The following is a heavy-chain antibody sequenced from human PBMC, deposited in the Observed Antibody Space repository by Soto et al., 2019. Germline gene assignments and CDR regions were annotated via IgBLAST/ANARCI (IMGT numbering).Heavy chain of an antibody. CDR2: ISGSGSTI. V-gene: IGHV3-11*01. CDR3: TSELAARFAY. Sequence: GGSLRLSCVASRFAFSDYYMTWIRQAPGKGLEWLSYISGSGSTIYYADSVKGRFTISRDNAKNTLYLQMNSLRAEDTAVYYCTSELAARFAYWGQGTLVTVSS. D-gene: IGHD6-6*01. CDR1: RFAFSDYY. J-gene: IGHJ4*02.